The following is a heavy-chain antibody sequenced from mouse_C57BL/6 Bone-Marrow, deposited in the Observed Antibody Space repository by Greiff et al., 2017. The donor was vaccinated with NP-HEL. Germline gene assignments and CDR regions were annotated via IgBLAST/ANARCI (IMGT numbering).Heavy chain of an antibody. Sequence: VQLQQSGAELVRPGASVKLSCTASGFNIKDDYMHWVKQRPEQGLEWIGWIDPENGDTEYASKFQGKATITADTSSNTAYLQLSSLTSEDTAVYYCTTPLSNYLYYFDYWGQGTTLTVSS. CDR3: TTPLSNYLYYFDY. D-gene: IGHD2-5*01. V-gene: IGHV14-4*01. CDR2: IDPENGDT. CDR1: GFNIKDDY. J-gene: IGHJ2*01.